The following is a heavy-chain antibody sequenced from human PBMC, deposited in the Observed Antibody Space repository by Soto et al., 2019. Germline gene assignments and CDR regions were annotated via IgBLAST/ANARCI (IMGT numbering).Heavy chain of an antibody. CDR3: AKDATSHGPRGYSSSWYGWFDP. J-gene: IGHJ5*02. D-gene: IGHD6-13*01. Sequence: EVQLLESGGGLVQPGGSLRLSCAASGFTFSSHVMSWVRQAPGKGLEWVSAASARNSNTYYADSVKGRFTISRDNSKSTVYLQLDRLRVEDTAVDQCAKDATSHGPRGYSSSWYGWFDPWGQGTLVVVSS. CDR1: GFTFSSHV. V-gene: IGHV3-23*01. CDR2: ASARNSNT.